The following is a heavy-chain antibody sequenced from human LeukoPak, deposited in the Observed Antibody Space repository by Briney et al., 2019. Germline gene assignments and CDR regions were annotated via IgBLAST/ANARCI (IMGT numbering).Heavy chain of an antibody. CDR1: GFTFSSYS. Sequence: GGSLRLSCAASGFTFSSYSMNWVRQAPGKGLEWVSSISSSSSYIYYADSVKGRFTISRDNAKNSLYLQMNSLRAEDTAVYYCASRRMVRGVIQAAYWGQGTLVTVSS. D-gene: IGHD3-10*01. J-gene: IGHJ4*02. V-gene: IGHV3-21*01. CDR3: ASRRMVRGVIQAAY. CDR2: ISSSSSYI.